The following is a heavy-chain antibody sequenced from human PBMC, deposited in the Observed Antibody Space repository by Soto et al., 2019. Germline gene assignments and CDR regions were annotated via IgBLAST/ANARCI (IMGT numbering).Heavy chain of an antibody. CDR3: AKGAAAPLQPTRFDY. CDR2: ISGGGGST. D-gene: IGHD6-13*01. V-gene: IGHV3-23*01. Sequence: EVRLLESGGGWVQPGGSLSLSCPASGFVFSRCAVSCGRQAPGKGLEWVSGISGGGGSTYYADSVKGRFTISRDNSKNTQYLQMNRLRAEDTVVYYWAKGAAAPLQPTRFDYWGQGTLVTVSS. J-gene: IGHJ4*02. CDR1: GFVFSRCA.